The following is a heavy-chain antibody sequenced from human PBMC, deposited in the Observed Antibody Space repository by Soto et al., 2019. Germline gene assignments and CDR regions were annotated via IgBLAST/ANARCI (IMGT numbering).Heavy chain of an antibody. CDR1: GFTFSSYG. D-gene: IGHD6-13*01. Sequence: GSLRLSCAASGFTFSSYGMHWVRQAPGKGLEWVAVIWYDGSNKYYADSVKGRFTISRDNSKNTLYLQMNSLRAEDTAVYYCAKDWSKQQLVRGSLHWGQGTLVTVSS. J-gene: IGHJ1*01. CDR3: AKDWSKQQLVRGSLH. V-gene: IGHV3-33*06. CDR2: IWYDGSNK.